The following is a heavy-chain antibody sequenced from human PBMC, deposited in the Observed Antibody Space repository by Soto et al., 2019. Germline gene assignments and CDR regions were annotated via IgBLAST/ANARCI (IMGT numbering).Heavy chain of an antibody. Sequence: PGGSLRLSCAASGFIFSDYYMSWVRQTPGKGLEWISYISTRSTYTNYADSVKGRFTISRDNTKNSLYLQMDSLRVEDTAVYYCARDLAWKRGKVGRYYYGMDVWGQGILVTVSS. D-gene: IGHD1-1*01. CDR3: ARDLAWKRGKVGRYYYGMDV. CDR1: GFIFSDYY. CDR2: ISTRSTYT. J-gene: IGHJ6*02. V-gene: IGHV3-11*06.